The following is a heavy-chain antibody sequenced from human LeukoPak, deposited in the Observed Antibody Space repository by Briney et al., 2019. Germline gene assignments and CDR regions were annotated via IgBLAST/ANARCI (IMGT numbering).Heavy chain of an antibody. J-gene: IGHJ6*03. D-gene: IGHD2-2*01. CDR3: ARVRPATRKVVPADRYYYYYYMDV. CDR1: GGTFSSYA. V-gene: IGHV1-69*05. Sequence: GSSVKVSCKASGGTFSSYAISWVRQAPGQGLEWMGGIIPIFGTANYAQKFQGRVTITTDESTSTAYMELSSLRSEDTAVYYCARVRPATRKVVPADRYYYYYYMDVWGKGTTVTVSS. CDR2: IIPIFGTA.